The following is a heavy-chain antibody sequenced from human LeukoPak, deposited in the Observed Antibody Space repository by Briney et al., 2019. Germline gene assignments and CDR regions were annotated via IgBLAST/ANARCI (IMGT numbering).Heavy chain of an antibody. J-gene: IGHJ5*02. Sequence: SETLSLTCTVSGGSISSGGYYWSWIRQHPGKGLEWIGYIYYSGSTYYNPSLKSRVTISVGTSKNQFSLKLSSVTAADTAVYYCARGDIVVAPFDPWGQGTLVTVSS. D-gene: IGHD2-15*01. CDR3: ARGDIVVAPFDP. CDR1: GGSISSGGYY. CDR2: IYYSGST. V-gene: IGHV4-31*03.